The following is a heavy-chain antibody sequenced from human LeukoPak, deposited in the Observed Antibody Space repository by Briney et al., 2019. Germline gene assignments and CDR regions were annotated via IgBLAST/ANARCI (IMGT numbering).Heavy chain of an antibody. J-gene: IGHJ6*02. V-gene: IGHV1-69*13. CDR3: ARPIGDAYYYYYGMDV. Sequence: EASVKVSCKASGCTFSSYAISWVRQAPGQGLEWMGGIIPIFGTANYAQKFQGRVTITADESTSTAYMELSSLRSEDTAVYYCARPIGDAYYYYYGMDVWGQGTTVTVSS. CDR1: GCTFSSYA. CDR2: IIPIFGTA. D-gene: IGHD3-10*01.